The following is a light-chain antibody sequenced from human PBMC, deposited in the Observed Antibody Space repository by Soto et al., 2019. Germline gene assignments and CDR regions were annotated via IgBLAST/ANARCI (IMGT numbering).Light chain of an antibody. J-gene: IGKJ1*01. V-gene: IGKV3-20*01. CDR3: QQYGRTSWT. CDR2: GAS. Sequence: EIVLTQSPGTLSLSPGEGATLSCRASQSVSTNFFAWYQQKPGQAPRLLIYGASTRATGIPEMFSGSGSGTDFTLTISRLEPEDFALYHCQQYGRTSWTCGQGTKVEIK. CDR1: QSVSTNF.